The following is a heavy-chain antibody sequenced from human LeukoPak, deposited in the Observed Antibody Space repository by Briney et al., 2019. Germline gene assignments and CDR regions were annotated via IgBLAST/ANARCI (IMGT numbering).Heavy chain of an antibody. D-gene: IGHD3-10*01. J-gene: IGHJ5*02. CDR2: IYYSGST. CDR3: ARGEGYYGSGSYDWFDP. Sequence: SETLSLTCTVSGGSISSYDWSWIRQPPGKGLEWIGYIYYSGSTNYNPSLKSRVTISVDTSKNQFSLKLSSVTAADTAVYYCARGEGYYGSGSYDWFDPWGQGTLVTVSS. CDR1: GGSISSYD. V-gene: IGHV4-59*01.